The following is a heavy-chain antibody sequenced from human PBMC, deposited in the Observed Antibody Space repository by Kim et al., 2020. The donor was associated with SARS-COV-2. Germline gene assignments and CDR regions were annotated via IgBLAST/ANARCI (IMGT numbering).Heavy chain of an antibody. J-gene: IGHJ4*02. D-gene: IGHD1-26*01. CDR1: GGTFSSYA. V-gene: IGHV1-69*13. CDR2: IIPIFGTA. Sequence: SVKVSCKSSGGTFSSYAISWVRQAPGQGLEWMGGIIPIFGTANYAQKFQGRVTITADESTSTAYMELSSLRSEDTAVYYCARDAGRSWDLYYFDYWGQGTLVPVPS. CDR3: ARDAGRSWDLYYFDY.